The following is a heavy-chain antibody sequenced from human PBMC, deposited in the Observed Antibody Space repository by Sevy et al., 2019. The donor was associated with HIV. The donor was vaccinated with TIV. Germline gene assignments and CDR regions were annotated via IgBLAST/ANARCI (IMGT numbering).Heavy chain of an antibody. CDR1: GFTFTSYA. CDR2: IWYDGSNK. J-gene: IGHJ4*02. CDR3: ARGDREGYENVGYYFDY. V-gene: IGHV3-33*01. Sequence: GGSLRLSCAASGFTFTSYAMHWVRQAPGKGLEWVAVIWYDGSNKYYADSVKGRFTISRDTSKNTLFLLMNNLRAEDTAVYYCARGDREGYENVGYYFDYWGQGTLVTVSS. D-gene: IGHD5-12*01.